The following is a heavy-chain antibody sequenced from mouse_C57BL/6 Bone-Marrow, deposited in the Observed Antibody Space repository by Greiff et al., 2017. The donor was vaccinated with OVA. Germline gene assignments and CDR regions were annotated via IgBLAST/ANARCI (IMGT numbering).Heavy chain of an antibody. CDR2: ISSGSSTI. CDR1: GFTFSDYG. V-gene: IGHV5-17*01. D-gene: IGHD1-1*01. CDR3: ARRGGYYGSSPWFAY. Sequence: EVQVVESGGGLVKPGGSLKLSCAASGFTFSDYGMHWVRQAPEKGLEWVAYISSGSSTIYYADTVKGRFTISRDNAKNTLFLQMTSLRSEDTAMYYCARRGGYYGSSPWFAYWGQGTLVTVSA. J-gene: IGHJ3*01.